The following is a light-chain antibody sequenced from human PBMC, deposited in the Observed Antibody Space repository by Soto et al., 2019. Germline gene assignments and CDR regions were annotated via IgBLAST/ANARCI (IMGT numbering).Light chain of an antibody. J-gene: IGKJ3*01. CDR3: QQYGSSPGSVT. V-gene: IGKV3-20*01. CDR2: GAS. Sequence: EIVLPQSPGTLSLSPGERATLPCRASQSVSSNYFAWYQQNLGQAPRLLIYGASTRATGIPDRFSGSGSGTDFTLTISRLEPEDFAVYYGQQYGSSPGSVTFGPGTKVDIK. CDR1: QSVSSNY.